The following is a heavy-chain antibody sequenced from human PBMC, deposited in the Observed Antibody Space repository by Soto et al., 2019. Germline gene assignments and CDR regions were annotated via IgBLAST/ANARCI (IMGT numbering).Heavy chain of an antibody. D-gene: IGHD6-19*01. V-gene: IGHV1-69*13. Sequence: SVKVSCTASGGTFSSYAISWVRQAPGQGLEWMGGIIPIFGTANYAQKFQGRVTITADESTSTAYMELSSLRSEDTAVYYCARAPAVADNWFDPWGQGTLVTVSS. CDR2: IIPIFGTA. CDR1: GGTFSSYA. J-gene: IGHJ5*02. CDR3: ARAPAVADNWFDP.